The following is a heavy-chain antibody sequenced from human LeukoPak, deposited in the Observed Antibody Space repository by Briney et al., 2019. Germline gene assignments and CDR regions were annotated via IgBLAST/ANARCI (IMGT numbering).Heavy chain of an antibody. Sequence: PGGSLRLSCAASGFTFSSYSMNWVRQAPGKGLEWLSYISVSSRNVIDYADSVKGRFTISRDDAKNSLYLQMNSLRAEGTAVYFCARDFGPRLYAFDVWGQGTMITVSS. V-gene: IGHV3-48*04. J-gene: IGHJ3*01. CDR2: ISVSSRNVI. CDR1: GFTFSSYS. CDR3: ARDFGPRLYAFDV. D-gene: IGHD3-16*01.